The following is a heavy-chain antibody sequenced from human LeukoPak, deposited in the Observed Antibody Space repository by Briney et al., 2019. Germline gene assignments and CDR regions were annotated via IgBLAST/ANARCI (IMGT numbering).Heavy chain of an antibody. V-gene: IGHV1-8*03. CDR2: MNPNSGNT. Sequence: ASVKVSCKASGYTFTSHDINWVRQATGQGLEWMGWMNPNSGNTGYAQKFQGRVTITRNNSISTVYMELSSLRSEDTAVYYCARRLGLRWDLQAFDIWGQGTMVIVPS. D-gene: IGHD4-23*01. J-gene: IGHJ3*02. CDR1: GYTFTSHD. CDR3: ARRLGLRWDLQAFDI.